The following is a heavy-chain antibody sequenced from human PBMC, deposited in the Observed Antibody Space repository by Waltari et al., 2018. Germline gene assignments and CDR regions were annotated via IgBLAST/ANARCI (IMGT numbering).Heavy chain of an antibody. CDR3: ARGRGDGWVLGRGHYMDV. V-gene: IGHV4-4*07. Sequence: QVQLQESGPGLVKPSETLSRTCTVTGGSISSYYWSWIRQPAGKGLEWIGRIYTSGSTNYNPSLKSRVTMSVDTSKNQFSLKLSSVTAADTAVYYCARGRGDGWVLGRGHYMDVWGKGTTVTISS. CDR2: IYTSGST. D-gene: IGHD4-17*01. CDR1: GGSISSYY. J-gene: IGHJ6*03.